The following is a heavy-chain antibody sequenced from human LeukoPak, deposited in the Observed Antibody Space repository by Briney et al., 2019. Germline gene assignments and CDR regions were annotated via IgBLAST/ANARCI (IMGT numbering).Heavy chain of an antibody. D-gene: IGHD1-26*01. V-gene: IGHV1-2*02. J-gene: IGHJ4*02. CDR2: IYPNSGGT. CDR3: ARFSGSSNFDY. Sequence: ASVKVSCRASGYTFSGYFMHWERQAPGQGLEWMGWIYPNSGGTKYAQKFQGRVTMTRDTSISTIYMELSSLRSDDTAVYYCARFSGSSNFDYWGQGTLVTVPS. CDR1: GYTFSGYF.